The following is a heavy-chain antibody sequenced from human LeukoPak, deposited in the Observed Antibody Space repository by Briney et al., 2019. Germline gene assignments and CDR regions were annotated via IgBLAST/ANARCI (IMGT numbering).Heavy chain of an antibody. CDR3: ARHKSYPDFDY. Sequence: ASVKVSCEASGYTFTSYGISWVRQAPGQGLEWMGWISAHNGNTDYAQKLQGRVTMTTDTSTSTAYMELRSLRSDDTAVYYCARHKSYPDFDYWGQGTLVTVSS. CDR1: GYTFTSYG. CDR2: ISAHNGNT. V-gene: IGHV1-18*01. J-gene: IGHJ4*02.